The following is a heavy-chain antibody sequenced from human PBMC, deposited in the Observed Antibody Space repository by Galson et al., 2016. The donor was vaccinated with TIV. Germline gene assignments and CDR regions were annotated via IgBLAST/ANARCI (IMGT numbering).Heavy chain of an antibody. Sequence: SVKVSCKASGFMFTSSAMQWVRQARGERLEWIGLIVVGSGDTNHAQKFQERVTFIRDMSTNTVYMELSSLRSEDTAVYYCARDVVLYCTASSCLPRSFDLWGQGILVTVSS. V-gene: IGHV1-58*02. CDR2: IVVGSGDT. D-gene: IGHD2-2*01. J-gene: IGHJ4*02. CDR3: ARDVVLYCTASSCLPRSFDL. CDR1: GFMFTSSA.